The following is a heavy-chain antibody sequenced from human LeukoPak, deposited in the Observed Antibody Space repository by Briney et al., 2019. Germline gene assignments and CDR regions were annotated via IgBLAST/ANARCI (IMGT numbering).Heavy chain of an antibody. CDR2: ISPTNGAT. CDR3: ARGRPLWFGVLDV. D-gene: IGHD3-10*01. CDR1: DTASSATT. Sequence: ASVKAPARLLDTASSATTYIGCDRPLDKGLSGWWISPTNGATNYDQRFQGRVTLTRDTSISTAFMELSGLTSDDTAVYYCARGRPLWFGVLDVWGQGTTVTVSS. J-gene: IGHJ6*02. V-gene: IGHV1-2*02.